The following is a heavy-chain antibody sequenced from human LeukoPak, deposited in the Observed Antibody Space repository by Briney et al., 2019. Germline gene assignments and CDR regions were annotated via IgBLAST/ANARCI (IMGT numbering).Heavy chain of an antibody. CDR1: GFTFSSYV. V-gene: IGHV3-64*01. J-gene: IGHJ4*02. CDR3: ARDSRFGKLLIPYFDY. CDR2: ISSNGGST. D-gene: IGHD3-10*01. Sequence: GGSLRLSCAASGFTFSSYVMYWVRQAPGKGLEYVSSISSNGGSTYYANSVKGRFTISRDNSKNTLYLQMNSLRDEDTAVYYCARDSRFGKLLIPYFDYWGQGTLVTVSS.